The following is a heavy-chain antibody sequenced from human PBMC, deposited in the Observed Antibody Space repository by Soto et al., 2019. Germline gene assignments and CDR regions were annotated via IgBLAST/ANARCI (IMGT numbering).Heavy chain of an antibody. CDR1: SGAISSSNW. Sequence: QVQLQESGPGLVKPSGTLSLTCAVSSGAISSSNWWSLVRQPPGKGLEWIGEIYHSGSTNYNPSLKVRVTNTVDKSKNHFRLKLSFVTAADTAGYYCARHDGGWYAGWFDPWGQGTLVTVSS. J-gene: IGHJ5*02. CDR3: ARHDGGWYAGWFDP. D-gene: IGHD6-19*01. CDR2: IYHSGST. V-gene: IGHV4-4*02.